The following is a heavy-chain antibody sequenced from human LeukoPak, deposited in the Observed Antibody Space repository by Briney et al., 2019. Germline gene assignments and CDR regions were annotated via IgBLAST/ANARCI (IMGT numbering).Heavy chain of an antibody. Sequence: GGSLRLSCAASGFTFSSYGMSWVRQAPGKGLEWVSAISGSGGSTYYADSVKGRFTISRDNSKNTLYLQMNSLRAEDTAMYYCARATTYFYGSVTYDWFDPWGQGTLVTVSS. J-gene: IGHJ5*02. D-gene: IGHD3-10*01. V-gene: IGHV3-23*01. CDR1: GFTFSSYG. CDR2: ISGSGGST. CDR3: ARATTYFYGSVTYDWFDP.